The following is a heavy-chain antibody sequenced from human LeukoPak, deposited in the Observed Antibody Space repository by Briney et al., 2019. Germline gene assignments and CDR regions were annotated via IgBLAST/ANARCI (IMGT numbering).Heavy chain of an antibody. CDR1: GGSFSGYY. D-gene: IGHD4-11*01. CDR3: ARGRYYSNYGAFDI. CDR2: INHSGST. V-gene: IGHV4-34*01. Sequence: SETLSLTCAVYGGSFSGYYWSWIRQPPGKGLEWIGEINHSGSTNYNPSLKSRVTISVDTSKNQFSLKLSSVTAAGTAVYYCARGRYYSNYGAFDIWGQGTMVTVSS. J-gene: IGHJ3*02.